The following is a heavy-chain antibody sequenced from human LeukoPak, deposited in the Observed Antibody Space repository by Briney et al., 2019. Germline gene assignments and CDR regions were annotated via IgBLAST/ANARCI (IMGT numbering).Heavy chain of an antibody. CDR2: ITSSSSY. Sequence: GGSLRLSCAASGFALSTYSMNWVCQAPGKGLEWVSSITSSSSYYADSVKGRFTISRDNAKNSLFLQMNSLRAEDTAVYFCARDPDPHDYGDYEEGFWYYYAMDVWGKGATVTVSS. D-gene: IGHD4-17*01. CDR1: GFALSTYS. J-gene: IGHJ6*04. CDR3: ARDPDPHDYGDYEEGFWYYYAMDV. V-gene: IGHV3-21*01.